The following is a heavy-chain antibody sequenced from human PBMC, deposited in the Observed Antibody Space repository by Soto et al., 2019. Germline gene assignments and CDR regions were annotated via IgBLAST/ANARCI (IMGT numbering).Heavy chain of an antibody. V-gene: IGHV4-34*01. CDR2: INHSGST. CDR3: ARGLEFCSGGSCSKPEYFQH. J-gene: IGHJ1*01. D-gene: IGHD2-15*01. CDR1: GGSFSGYC. Sequence: SETLSLTWAVYGGSFSGYCGSWISQPPGKGLEWIGEINHSGSTNYNPSLKSRVTISVDTSKNQFSLKLSSVTAADTAVYYCARGLEFCSGGSCSKPEYFQHWGQGTLVTVSS.